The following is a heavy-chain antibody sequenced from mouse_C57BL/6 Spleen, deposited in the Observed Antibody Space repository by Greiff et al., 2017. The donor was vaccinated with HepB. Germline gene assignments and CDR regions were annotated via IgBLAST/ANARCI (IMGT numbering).Heavy chain of an antibody. CDR1: GFTFSSYA. CDR2: ISDGGSYT. V-gene: IGHV5-4*01. CDR3: ARDLYYDLAY. J-gene: IGHJ3*01. D-gene: IGHD2-4*01. Sequence: EVKVEESGGGLVKPGGSLKLSCAASGFTFSSYAMSWVRQTPEKRLEWVATISDGGSYTYYPDNVKGRFTISRDNAKNNLYLQMSHLKSEDTAMYYCARDLYYDLAYWGQGTLVTVSA.